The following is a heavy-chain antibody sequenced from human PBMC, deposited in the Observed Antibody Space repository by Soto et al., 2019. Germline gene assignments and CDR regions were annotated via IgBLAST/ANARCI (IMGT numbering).Heavy chain of an antibody. CDR2: INRDGSST. CDR1: GFTFSSYW. Sequence: GGSLRLSCTASGFTFSSYWMHWVRQGPGKGLVWVSYINRDGSSTNYADSVKGRFTISRDNAKNTLYLHMNSLRAEDTAVYYCALGYSESLHNWFDPWGQGTLVTVSS. V-gene: IGHV3-74*01. J-gene: IGHJ5*02. D-gene: IGHD5-12*01. CDR3: ALGYSESLHNWFDP.